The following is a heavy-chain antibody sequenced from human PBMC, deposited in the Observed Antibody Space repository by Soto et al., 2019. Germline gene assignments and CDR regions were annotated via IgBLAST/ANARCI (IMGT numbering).Heavy chain of an antibody. Sequence: EVQLLESGGGLVQPGGSLRLFCAASGFTFSSYAMSWVRQAPGKGLEWVSAISGSGGSTYYADSVKGRFTISRDNSKNTLYLQMNSLRAEDTAVYYCAKLTTLEWLLFLDYWGQGTLVTVSS. CDR1: GFTFSSYA. J-gene: IGHJ4*02. V-gene: IGHV3-23*01. D-gene: IGHD3-3*01. CDR3: AKLTTLEWLLFLDY. CDR2: ISGSGGST.